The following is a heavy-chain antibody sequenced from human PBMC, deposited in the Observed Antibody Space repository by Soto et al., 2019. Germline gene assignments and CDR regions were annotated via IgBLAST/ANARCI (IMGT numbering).Heavy chain of an antibody. CDR1: GGSISSSSYY. CDR3: ASLIPYDFWSGYYTAYFDY. CDR2: IYYSGST. J-gene: IGHJ4*02. V-gene: IGHV4-39*01. D-gene: IGHD3-3*01. Sequence: SETLSLTCTVSGGSISSSSYYWGWIRQPPGKGLEWIGSIYYSGSTYYNPSLKSRVTISVDTSKNQFSLKLSSVTAADTAVYYCASLIPYDFWSGYYTAYFDYWGQGTLVTVSS.